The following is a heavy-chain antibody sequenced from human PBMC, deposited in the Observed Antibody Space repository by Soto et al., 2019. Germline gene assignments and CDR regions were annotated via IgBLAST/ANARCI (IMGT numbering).Heavy chain of an antibody. CDR2: IHHNGGT. CDR1: GGSFSRYH. V-gene: IGHV4-34*01. CDR3: ARGYGEEWPTSDF. J-gene: IGHJ4*02. Sequence: QVQLQQWGAGLLKPSETLSLTCTVYGGSFSRYHWNWIRQAPGKGLEWIGEIHHNGGTNHSPSLEGRVTISVDTSKNEFSLKLRSVTAADTAVYYCARGYGEEWPTSDFWGQGTLVTVSS. D-gene: IGHD3-10*01.